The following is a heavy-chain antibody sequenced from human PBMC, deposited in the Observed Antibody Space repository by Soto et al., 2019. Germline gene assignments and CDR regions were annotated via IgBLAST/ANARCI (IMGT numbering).Heavy chain of an antibody. D-gene: IGHD3-22*01. CDR3: ARGLKYFDSSGYHYYYGMDV. Sequence: QVQLVQSGAEVKKPGASVKVSCKASGYTFTSYDINWVRQAPGQGLEWMGWISAYNGDTNYAQILQGRVTMTTDTSTSTAYMELRSLRSDDTAVYYCARGLKYFDSSGYHYYYGMDVWGQGTTVTVSS. J-gene: IGHJ6*02. V-gene: IGHV1-18*01. CDR1: GYTFTSYD. CDR2: ISAYNGDT.